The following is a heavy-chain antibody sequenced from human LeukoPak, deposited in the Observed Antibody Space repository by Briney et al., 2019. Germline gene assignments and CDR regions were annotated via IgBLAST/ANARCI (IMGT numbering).Heavy chain of an antibody. CDR3: ARGYCGGDCYFDY. CDR1: GYSFTSYD. Sequence: GASVKVSCKASGYSFTSYDISWVRQAPGQGLEWMGGIIPIFGTANYAQKFQGRVTITADESTSTAYMELSSLRSEDTAVYYCARGYCGGDCYFDYWGQGTLVTVSS. CDR2: IIPIFGTA. V-gene: IGHV1-69*13. J-gene: IGHJ4*02. D-gene: IGHD2-21*01.